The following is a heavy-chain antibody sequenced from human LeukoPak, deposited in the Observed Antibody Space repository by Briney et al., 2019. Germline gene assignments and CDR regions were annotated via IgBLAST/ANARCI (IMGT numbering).Heavy chain of an antibody. V-gene: IGHV3-23*01. CDR1: GFTFSSYA. Sequence: GGSLRLSCAASGFTFSSYAMSWVRQAPGKGLEWVSGISRSGGSTNYADSVKGRFTISRDNSKSTLYLQMNSLRAEDTAVYYCAKADYDILTGFDYWGQGTLVTVSS. D-gene: IGHD3-9*01. J-gene: IGHJ4*02. CDR2: ISRSGGST. CDR3: AKADYDILTGFDY.